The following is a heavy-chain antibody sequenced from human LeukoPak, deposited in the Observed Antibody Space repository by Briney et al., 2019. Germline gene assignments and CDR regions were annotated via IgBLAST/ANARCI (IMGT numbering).Heavy chain of an antibody. D-gene: IGHD3-9*01. J-gene: IGHJ4*02. CDR1: GYSISSGSY. CDR3: ARSLRYFDWLLYD. CDR2: ISHSGNT. V-gene: IGHV4-38-2*02. Sequence: SETLSLTCTVSGYSISSGSYWGWIRQPPGKGLEWIATISHSGNTYYNPSLKSRVTISVDTSKNQFSLKVTSVTAADTAVYYCARSLRYFDWLLYDWGQGTLVTVSS.